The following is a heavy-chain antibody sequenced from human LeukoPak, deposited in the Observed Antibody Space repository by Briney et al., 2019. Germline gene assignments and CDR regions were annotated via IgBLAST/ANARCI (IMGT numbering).Heavy chain of an antibody. CDR3: ARDKGGSGSYYYYYYYMDV. CDR1: GYTFTGYY. CDR2: INPNSGGT. D-gene: IGHD1-26*01. V-gene: IGHV1-2*02. Sequence: ASVKVSCKASGYTFTGYYIHWVRQAPGQGLEWMAWINPNSGGTNYAQTFQGRVTMTRDTSISTAYMDLSSLRSEDTAVYYCARDKGGSGSYYYYYYYMDVWGKGTTVTVSS. J-gene: IGHJ6*03.